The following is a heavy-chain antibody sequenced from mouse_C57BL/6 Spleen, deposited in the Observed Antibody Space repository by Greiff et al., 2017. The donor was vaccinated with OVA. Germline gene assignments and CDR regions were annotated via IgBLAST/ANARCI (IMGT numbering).Heavy chain of an antibody. Sequence: EVHLVESGPGLVKPSQSLSLTCSVTGYSITSGYYWNWIRQFPGNKLEWMGYISYDGSNNYNPSLKNRISITRDTSKNQFFLKLNSVTTEDTATYYCARDLLWPRQGNYWGQGTLVTVSA. V-gene: IGHV3-6*01. CDR3: ARDLLWPRQGNY. J-gene: IGHJ3*01. CDR1: GYSITSGYY. CDR2: ISYDGSN. D-gene: IGHD2-2*01.